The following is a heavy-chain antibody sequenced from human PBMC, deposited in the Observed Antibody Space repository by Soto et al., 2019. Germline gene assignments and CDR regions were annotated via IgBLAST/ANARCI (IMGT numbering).Heavy chain of an antibody. Sequence: QVQLQQWGAGLLKPSETLSLTCAVYGGSFSGYYWSWIRQPPGKGLEWIGEINHSGSTNYNPSLKRRVTISVDTAKIQFVRKLCAVAAAATAVYYCARVTCEGYSYGAFDYWGPGTLVTVSS. J-gene: IGHJ4*02. V-gene: IGHV4-34*01. CDR1: GGSFSGYY. D-gene: IGHD5-18*01. CDR2: INHSGST. CDR3: ARVTCEGYSYGAFDY.